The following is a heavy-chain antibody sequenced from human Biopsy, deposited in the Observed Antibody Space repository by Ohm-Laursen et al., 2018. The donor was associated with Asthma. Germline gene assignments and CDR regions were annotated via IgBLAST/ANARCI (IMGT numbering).Heavy chain of an antibody. CDR1: PGSINDYY. J-gene: IGHJ4*02. CDR3: ARATSTWSQSGPHYFDH. Sequence: GTLSLTCTVSPGSINDYYWNWIRQFPGKGLEWIGCVHSTGSTRFNPSPKSRLTISVDTSVDQVSLKLTSVTAADTAVYYCARATSTWSQSGPHYFDHWGQGTLVTVSS. V-gene: IGHV4-59*01. CDR2: VHSTGST. D-gene: IGHD6-13*01.